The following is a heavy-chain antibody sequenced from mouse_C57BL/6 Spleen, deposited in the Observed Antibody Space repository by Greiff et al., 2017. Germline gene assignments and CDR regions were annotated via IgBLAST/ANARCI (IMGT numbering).Heavy chain of an antibody. Sequence: EVQLQESGGGLVKPGGSLKLSCAASGFTFSSYTMSWVRQTPEKRLEWVATISGGGGNTYYPDSVKGRFTISRDNAKHTLYLQMSSLRSEDTAVYYCARLGSNYSYAMDYWGQGTSVTVSS. CDR3: ARLGSNYSYAMDY. V-gene: IGHV5-9*04. D-gene: IGHD2-5*01. J-gene: IGHJ4*01. CDR2: ISGGGGNT. CDR1: GFTFSSYT.